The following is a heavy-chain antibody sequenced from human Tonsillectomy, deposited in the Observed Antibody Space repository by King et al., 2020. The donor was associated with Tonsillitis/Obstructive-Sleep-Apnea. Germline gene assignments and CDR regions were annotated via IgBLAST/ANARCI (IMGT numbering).Heavy chain of an antibody. D-gene: IGHD1-26*01. CDR1: GFSLSNARMD. CDR3: ARILLVVATHLGSPFDY. J-gene: IGHJ4*02. Sequence: TLQESGPGLVKPSETLTLTCTVSGFSLSNARMDVGWIRQPPGKALEWLAHIFSNDEKSYSTSLKSRLTISKDTSKSQVVLTMTNMDPVDTATYYCARILLVVATHLGSPFDYWGQGTLVTVSS. V-gene: IGHV2-26*01. CDR2: IFSNDEK.